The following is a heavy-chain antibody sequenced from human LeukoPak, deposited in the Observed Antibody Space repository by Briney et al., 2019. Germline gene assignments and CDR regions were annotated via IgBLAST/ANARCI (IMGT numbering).Heavy chain of an antibody. V-gene: IGHV3-74*03. CDR3: ARVDPKAPGDFS. CDR2: INSDGSST. CDR1: GFTFSSYW. Sequence: GGSLRLSCAASGFTFSSYWMHWVRQAPGKGLVWVSRINSDGSSTTYADSGKGRFTISTDNATNTLYVQMNNLRAEDTAVYYCARVDPKAPGDFSWGRGTLVTVSS. J-gene: IGHJ4*02. D-gene: IGHD3-3*01.